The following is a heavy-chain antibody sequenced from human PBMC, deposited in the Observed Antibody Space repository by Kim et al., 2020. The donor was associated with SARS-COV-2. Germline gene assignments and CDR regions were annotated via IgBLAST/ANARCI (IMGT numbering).Heavy chain of an antibody. CDR2: K. D-gene: IGHD3-10*01. J-gene: IGHJ4*02. V-gene: IGHV3-30*01. Sequence: KYYADSVKGRFTISRDNSKNTLYLQMNSLRAEDTAVYYCARDGSSGSYYVWGQGTLVTVSS. CDR3: ARDGSSGSYYV.